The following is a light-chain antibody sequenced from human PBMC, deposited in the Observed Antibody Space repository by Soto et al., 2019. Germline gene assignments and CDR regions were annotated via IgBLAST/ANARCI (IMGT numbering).Light chain of an antibody. CDR1: QTNSR. Sequence: DTQMTQSPSTLSASVGDRVTITCRASQTNSRLAWYQQKPGQAPRLLIHKASTLETGVPSRFSGSGYGSEFTLIISSLQPDDFAAYYCHQYNSYPRTFGQGTKVEV. CDR2: KAS. V-gene: IGKV1-5*03. CDR3: HQYNSYPRT. J-gene: IGKJ1*01.